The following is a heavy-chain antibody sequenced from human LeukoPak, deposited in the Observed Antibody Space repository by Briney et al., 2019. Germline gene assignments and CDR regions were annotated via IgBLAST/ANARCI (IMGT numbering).Heavy chain of an antibody. CDR1: GGSISGSSYY. Sequence: PSETLSLTCTVSGGSISGSSYYWGWSRQPPGEGLEWTGSISSSGSTYYNPSLKSRVTISVDTSKNQFSLKLSSVTAADTAVYYCARRMVAATPGHYWGQGTLVTISS. D-gene: IGHD2-15*01. CDR2: ISSSGST. CDR3: ARRMVAATPGHY. J-gene: IGHJ4*02. V-gene: IGHV4-39*01.